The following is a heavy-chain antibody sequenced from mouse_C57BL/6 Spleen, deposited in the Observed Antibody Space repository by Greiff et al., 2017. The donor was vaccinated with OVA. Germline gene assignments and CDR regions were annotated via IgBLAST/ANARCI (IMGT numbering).Heavy chain of an antibody. Sequence: VKLQESGAELVKPGASVKISCKASGYAFSSYWMTWVKQRPGKGLEWIGQIYPGDGDTNYNGKFKGKATLTADKSSSTAYMQLSSLTSEDSAGYVCEREENSYDYDRDFDYWGQGTTLTVSS. D-gene: IGHD2-4*01. J-gene: IGHJ2*01. V-gene: IGHV1-80*01. CDR2: IYPGDGDT. CDR1: GYAFSSYW. CDR3: EREENSYDYDRDFDY.